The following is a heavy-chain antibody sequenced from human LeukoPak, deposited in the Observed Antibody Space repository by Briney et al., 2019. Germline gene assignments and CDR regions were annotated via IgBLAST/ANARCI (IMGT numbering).Heavy chain of an antibody. Sequence: PSGTLSLTCAVSGGSISSSNWWSWVRQPPGKGLEWIGEIYHSGSTNYNPSLKSRVSMSVDTSKNQFSLKLSSVTAADTAVYYCARGKVVAGTPGQNSWDSWGQGTLVTVSS. CDR2: IYHSGST. D-gene: IGHD6-19*01. CDR1: GGSISSSNW. J-gene: IGHJ4*02. V-gene: IGHV4-4*02. CDR3: ARGKVVAGTPGQNSWDS.